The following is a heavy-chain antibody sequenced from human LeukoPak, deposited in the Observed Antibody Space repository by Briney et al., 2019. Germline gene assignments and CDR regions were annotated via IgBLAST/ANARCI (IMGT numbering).Heavy chain of an antibody. CDR2: ISSNGGST. Sequence: PGGSLRLSCAASGFTFSSYAMHWVRQAPGKGLEYVSAISSNGGSTYYANSVKGRFTISRDYSKNTLYLQMNSLRAEDTAVYYCAREYSGSYSGGQGTLVTVSS. CDR3: AREYSGSYS. CDR1: GFTFSSYA. V-gene: IGHV3-64*01. J-gene: IGHJ4*02. D-gene: IGHD1-26*01.